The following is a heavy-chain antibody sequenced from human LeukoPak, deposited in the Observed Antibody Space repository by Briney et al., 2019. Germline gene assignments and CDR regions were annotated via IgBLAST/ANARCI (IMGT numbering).Heavy chain of an antibody. Sequence: ASVKVSCKASGYTFTSYGISWVRQAPGQGLEWMGWISAYNGNTNYAQKLQGRVTMTTDTSTSTAYMELRSLRSEDTAVYYCAREFMITFGGVESAFDIWGQGTMVTVSS. D-gene: IGHD3-16*01. J-gene: IGHJ3*02. CDR3: AREFMITFGGVESAFDI. V-gene: IGHV1-18*01. CDR2: ISAYNGNT. CDR1: GYTFTSYG.